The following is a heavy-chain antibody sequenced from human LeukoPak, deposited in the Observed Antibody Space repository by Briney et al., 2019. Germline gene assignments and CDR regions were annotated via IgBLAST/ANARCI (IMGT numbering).Heavy chain of an antibody. V-gene: IGHV3-49*03. CDR1: GFTFGDYA. CDR3: TRDQPGSSWSQASYFDY. D-gene: IGHD6-13*01. Sequence: GGSLRLSCTASGFTFGDYAMSWFRQAPGKGLEWVGFIRSKAYGGTTEYAASVKGRFTISRDDSKSIAYLQMNSLKTEDTAVYYCTRDQPGSSWSQASYFDYWGQGTLVTVSS. CDR2: IRSKAYGGTT. J-gene: IGHJ4*02.